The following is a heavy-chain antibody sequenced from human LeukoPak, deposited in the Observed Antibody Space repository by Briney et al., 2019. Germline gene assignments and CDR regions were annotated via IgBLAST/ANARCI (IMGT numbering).Heavy chain of an antibody. D-gene: IGHD6-19*01. Sequence: SETLSLTCTVSGGSISSYYWSWIRQPPGKGLEWIGYVYYSGSTNYNPSLKSRVTISVDTSKNQFSLKLSSVTAADTAVYYCARGMAGTADYWGQGTLVTVSS. CDR1: GGSISSYY. CDR2: VYYSGST. V-gene: IGHV4-59*01. J-gene: IGHJ4*02. CDR3: ARGMAGTADY.